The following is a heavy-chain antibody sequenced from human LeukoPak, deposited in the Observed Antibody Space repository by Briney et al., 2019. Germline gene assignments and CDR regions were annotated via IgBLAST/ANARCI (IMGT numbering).Heavy chain of an antibody. CDR1: GYSFTSYW. J-gene: IGHJ4*02. V-gene: IGHV5-51*01. CDR3: ARLGQWLVRVLDY. CDR2: IYPGDSDT. Sequence: GASLKISCKGSGYSFTSYWIGWGRQMPGKGLEGMGIIYPGDSDTRYSPSFQGQVTISADKSISTAYLQWSSLKASDTAMYYCARLGQWLVRVLDYWGQGTLVTVSS. D-gene: IGHD6-19*01.